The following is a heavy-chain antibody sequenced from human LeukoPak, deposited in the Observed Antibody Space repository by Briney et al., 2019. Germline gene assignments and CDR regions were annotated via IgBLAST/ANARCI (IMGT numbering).Heavy chain of an antibody. CDR2: ISAYNGNT. J-gene: IGHJ6*02. CDR3: ARVQLRFLEWLLPHYYGMDV. CDR1: GYTFTSYE. V-gene: IGHV1-18*01. D-gene: IGHD3-3*01. Sequence: ASVKVSCKASGYTFTSYEINWVRQATGQGLEWMGWISAYNGNTNYAQKLQGRVTMTTDTSTSTAYMELRSLRSDDTAVYYCARVQLRFLEWLLPHYYGMDVWGQGTTVTVSS.